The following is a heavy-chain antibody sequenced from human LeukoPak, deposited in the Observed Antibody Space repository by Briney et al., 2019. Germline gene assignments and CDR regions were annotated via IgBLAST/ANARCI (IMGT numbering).Heavy chain of an antibody. Sequence: TPSETLSLTCAVYGGSFSGYYWSWIRQPPGKGLEWIGEINHSGSTNYNPSLKSRVTISVDTSKNQFSLKLSSVTAADTAVYYCARLLGSRSKSYFFDSWGQGTLVTVSS. J-gene: IGHJ4*02. CDR1: GGSFSGYY. CDR2: INHSGST. CDR3: ARLLGSRSKSYFFDS. V-gene: IGHV4-34*01. D-gene: IGHD6-13*01.